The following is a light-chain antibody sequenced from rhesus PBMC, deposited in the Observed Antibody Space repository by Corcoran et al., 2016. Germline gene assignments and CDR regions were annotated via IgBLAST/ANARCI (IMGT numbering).Light chain of an antibody. V-gene: IGKV1-22*01. CDR3: LKYSSRPST. CDR1: QGISSW. J-gene: IGKJ1*01. Sequence: DIQMTQSPSSLSASVGDTVTITCQASQGISSWLAWYQQQPGKAPKLLIYKTSNLQTGVQARVSGRGVGTEFTITISSLQPEDFATEYCLKYSSRPSTFGQGTKVEIK. CDR2: KTS.